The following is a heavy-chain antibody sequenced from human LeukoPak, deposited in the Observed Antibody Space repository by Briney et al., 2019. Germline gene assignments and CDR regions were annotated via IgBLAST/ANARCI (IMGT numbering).Heavy chain of an antibody. D-gene: IGHD2-2*01. Sequence: GGSLRLSCAASGFTFSSYAMSWVRQTPGKGLEWVSAISGSGGSTYYADSVKGRFTISRDNSKNTLYLQMNSLRAEDTAVYYCANPIAVVVPAARGSDPWGQGTLVTVSS. CDR1: GFTFSSYA. CDR2: ISGSGGST. CDR3: ANPIAVVVPAARGSDP. V-gene: IGHV3-23*01. J-gene: IGHJ5*02.